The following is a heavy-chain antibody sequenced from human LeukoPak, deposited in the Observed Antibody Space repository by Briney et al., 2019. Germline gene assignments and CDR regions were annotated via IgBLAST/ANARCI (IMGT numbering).Heavy chain of an antibody. CDR2: IYHSGST. CDR1: GYSISSGYF. D-gene: IGHD1-26*01. V-gene: IGHV4-38-2*01. Sequence: SETLSLTCAVSGYSISSGYFWGWMRQPPGKGVEWIGFIYHSGSTYYNPSLKRRVTISVDRYKNQFSLKLSSVTAADTAVYYCARRGSGSYYFDYWGQGTLVTVSS. J-gene: IGHJ4*02. CDR3: ARRGSGSYYFDY.